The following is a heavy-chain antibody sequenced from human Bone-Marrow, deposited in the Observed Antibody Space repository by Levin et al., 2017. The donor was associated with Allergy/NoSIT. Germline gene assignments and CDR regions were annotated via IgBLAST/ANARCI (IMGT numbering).Heavy chain of an antibody. V-gene: IGHV3-7*01. CDR3: ARDGSSGWYDYFDY. CDR1: GFTFSSYW. CDR2: IKQDGSEK. J-gene: IGHJ4*02. Sequence: GESLKISCAASGFTFSSYWMSWVRQAPGKGLEWVANIKQDGSEKYYVDSVKGRFTISRDNAKNSLYLQMNSLRAEDTAVYYCARDGSSGWYDYFDYWGQGTLVTVSS. D-gene: IGHD6-19*01.